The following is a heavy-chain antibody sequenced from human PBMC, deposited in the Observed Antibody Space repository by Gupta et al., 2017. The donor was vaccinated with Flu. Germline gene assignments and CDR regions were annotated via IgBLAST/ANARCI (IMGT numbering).Heavy chain of an antibody. CDR3: ARDICDNGGCHHDCYGMDG. CDR2: IIPPCGTD. V-gene: IGHV1-69*01. D-gene: IGHD6-19*01. J-gene: IGHJ6*02. Sequence: QVQLVQSGAGVKQPGSSVKVSCKASGGFSSNAISWVRQAPGQGLEWMGVIIPPCGTDLYEHQFKGRSTITAEQAKDTVYLELSSMRSDDTAMDDCARDICDNGGCHHDCYGMDGWGQGTTVTVSS. CDR1: GGFSSNA.